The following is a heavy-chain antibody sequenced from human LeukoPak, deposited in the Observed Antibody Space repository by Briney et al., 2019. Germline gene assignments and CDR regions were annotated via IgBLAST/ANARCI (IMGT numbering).Heavy chain of an antibody. CDR3: ARSALNYYYVMDV. V-gene: IGHV3-48*02. J-gene: IGHJ6*02. D-gene: IGHD6-25*01. CDR2: ISSSDNTT. CDR1: GFTFSIYS. Sequence: GGSLRLSCAASGFTFSIYSMNWVCQAPGKGLEWVSYISSSDNTTYYADSVKGGFTISRDNAKNSLYLQMNSLRDEDTAVYYCARSALNYYYVMDVWGQGTTVTVSS.